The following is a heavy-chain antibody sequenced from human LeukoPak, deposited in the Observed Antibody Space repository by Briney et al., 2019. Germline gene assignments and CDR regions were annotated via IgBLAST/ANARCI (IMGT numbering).Heavy chain of an antibody. Sequence: GGSLQISCQGSGYSFTSYWIGWVRQVPGKGLEWMGIIYPGDSDTRYSPSFQGQVTISADKSISTAYLQWSSLKASDTAMYYCARAGGLILEWEIFDYWGQGTLVTVSS. V-gene: IGHV5-51*01. CDR1: GYSFTSYW. D-gene: IGHD3-3*01. CDR2: IYPGDSDT. CDR3: ARAGGLILEWEIFDY. J-gene: IGHJ4*02.